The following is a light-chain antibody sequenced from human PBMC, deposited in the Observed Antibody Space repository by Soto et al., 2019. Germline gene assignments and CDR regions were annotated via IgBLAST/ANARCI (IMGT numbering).Light chain of an antibody. V-gene: IGLV2-23*01. CDR2: EGS. Sequence: QSALTQPASVSGSPGQSITISCTGTSSDVGSNNLVSWYQQHPGKAPKVMIYEGSKRPSGVSNRFSGSKSGNTASLTISGLQAEDEADYYCCSYAGSNTGVFGGGTKLTVL. J-gene: IGLJ2*01. CDR3: CSYAGSNTGV. CDR1: SSDVGSNNL.